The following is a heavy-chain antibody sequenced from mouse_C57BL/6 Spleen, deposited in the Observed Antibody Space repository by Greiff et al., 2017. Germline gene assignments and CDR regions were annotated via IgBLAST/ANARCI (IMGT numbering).Heavy chain of an antibody. V-gene: IGHV1-55*01. J-gene: IGHJ2*01. CDR3: ARADYYGSSYPFDY. CDR2: IYPGSGST. CDR1: GYTFTSYW. Sequence: QVQLQQPGAELVKPGASVKMSCKASGYTFTSYWITWVKQRPGQGLEWLGDIYPGSGSTNYNEKFKSKATLTVDTSSSTAYMQISSLTSEAAAVYYCARADYYGSSYPFDYWGQGTTLTVSS. D-gene: IGHD1-1*01.